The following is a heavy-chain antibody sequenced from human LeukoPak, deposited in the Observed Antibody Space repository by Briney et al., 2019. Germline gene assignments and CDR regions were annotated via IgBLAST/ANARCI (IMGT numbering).Heavy chain of an antibody. CDR1: GFPFSNYA. CDR2: ISNSGDYT. Sequence: GGSLRLSCAASGFPFSNYAISWVRQAPGKGLEWGSAISNSGDYTYYADSVKGRFTISRDNSKNTLYLQTNTLRAEDTAVYYCAKQDIAVVPASFFFKTEFDFWGQGALVIVSS. CDR3: AKQDIAVVPASFFFKTEFDF. D-gene: IGHD2-2*01. V-gene: IGHV3-23*01. J-gene: IGHJ4*02.